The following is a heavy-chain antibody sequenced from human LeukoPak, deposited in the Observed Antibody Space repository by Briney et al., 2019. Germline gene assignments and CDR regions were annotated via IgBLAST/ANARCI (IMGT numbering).Heavy chain of an antibody. Sequence: GGSLRLSCAASGFTFSSYAMSWVRQAPGKGLEWVSSISSSSSYIYYADSVKGRFTISRDNAKNSLYLQMNSLRAEDTAVYYCARDPGYCSGGSCYSQPVDYWGQGTLVTVSS. D-gene: IGHD2-15*01. J-gene: IGHJ4*02. V-gene: IGHV3-21*01. CDR2: ISSSSSYI. CDR3: ARDPGYCSGGSCYSQPVDY. CDR1: GFTFSSYA.